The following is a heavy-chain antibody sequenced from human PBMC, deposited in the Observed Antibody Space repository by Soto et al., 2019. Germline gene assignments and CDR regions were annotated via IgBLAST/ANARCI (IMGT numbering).Heavy chain of an antibody. CDR3: ASHSIECGGDCYYFDY. J-gene: IGHJ4*02. D-gene: IGHD2-21*02. CDR2: INHSGST. V-gene: IGHV4-34*01. CDR1: GDSFGGYY. Sequence: SEILPLTCAVYGDSFGGYYRSWIRQPPGKGLEWIGEINHSGSTNYNPSLKSRVTISVDTSKNQFSLKLTSVTAAETAVYYCASHSIECGGDCYYFDYWGQGSLVTVSS.